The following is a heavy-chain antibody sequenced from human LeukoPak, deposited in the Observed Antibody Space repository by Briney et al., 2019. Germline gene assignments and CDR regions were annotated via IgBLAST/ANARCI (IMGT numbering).Heavy chain of an antibody. D-gene: IGHD6-13*01. CDR1: GFTFSSYS. V-gene: IGHV3-21*01. CDR2: ISSGSSYT. CDR3: ARDDQGSSWYLGHSDAFDI. Sequence: PGGSLRLSCAASGFTFSSYSMNWVRQAPGKGLEWASSISSGSSYTYYGDSVKGRFTISRDNTKKSLYLHMNSLRAEDTAVYYCARDDQGSSWYLGHSDAFDIWGQGTMVTVSS. J-gene: IGHJ3*02.